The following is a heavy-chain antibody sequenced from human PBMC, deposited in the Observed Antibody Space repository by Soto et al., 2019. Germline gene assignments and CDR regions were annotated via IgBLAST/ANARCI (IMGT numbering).Heavy chain of an antibody. Sequence: GSSVKVSGKASGGTFSSYAISWVRQAPGQGLEWMGGIIPIFGTANYAQKFQGRVTITADESTSKAYMELSSLRSEDKAVYYCARESDWGSGEGYYGMDVWGQGTTVNDSS. D-gene: IGHD7-27*01. CDR2: IIPIFGTA. J-gene: IGHJ6*02. CDR3: ARESDWGSGEGYYGMDV. V-gene: IGHV1-69*13. CDR1: GGTFSSYA.